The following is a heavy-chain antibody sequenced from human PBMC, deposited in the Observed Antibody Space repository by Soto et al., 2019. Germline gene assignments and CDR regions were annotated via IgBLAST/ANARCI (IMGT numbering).Heavy chain of an antibody. CDR1: GGSISSYY. J-gene: IGHJ5*02. V-gene: IGHV4-59*01. CDR3: ARDYYDREGSNWFDP. Sequence: SETLSLTCTVSGGSISSYYWSWIRQPPGKGLEWIGYIYYSGSTNYNPSLKSRVTISVDTSKNQFSLKLSSVTAADTAVYYCARDYYDREGSNWFDPWGQGTLVTVSS. CDR2: IYYSGST. D-gene: IGHD3-22*01.